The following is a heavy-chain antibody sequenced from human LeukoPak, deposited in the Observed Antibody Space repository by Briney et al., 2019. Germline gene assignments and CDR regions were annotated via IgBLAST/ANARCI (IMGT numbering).Heavy chain of an antibody. D-gene: IGHD4-17*01. CDR3: ADLTTVTP. J-gene: IGHJ4*02. Sequence: SETLSLTCTVSGGSISSYYWSWIRQPPGKGLEWIGEINHSGSTNYNPPLKSRVTISVDTSKNQFSLKLSSVTAADTAVYYCADLTTVTPWGQGTLVTVSS. CDR1: GGSISSYY. CDR2: INHSGST. V-gene: IGHV4-34*01.